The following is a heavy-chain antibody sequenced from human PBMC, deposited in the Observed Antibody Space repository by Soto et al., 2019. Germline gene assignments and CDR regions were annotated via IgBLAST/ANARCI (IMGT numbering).Heavy chain of an antibody. V-gene: IGHV3-21*01. J-gene: IGHJ4*02. CDR3: ASSIN. CDR2: ISSSGYI. Sequence: KAGGSLRLSCAASGFNFNSYTINWVRQAPGKRLEWLSSISSSGYIFSTDSVRGRFTISRDNAKNSVYLQINSLRAEDTAVYFCASSINWGQGTLVTVSS. CDR1: GFNFNSYT.